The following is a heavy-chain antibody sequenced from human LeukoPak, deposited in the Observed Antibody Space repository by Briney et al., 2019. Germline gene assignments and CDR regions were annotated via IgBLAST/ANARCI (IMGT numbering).Heavy chain of an antibody. Sequence: APVKVSCKASGYTFTSYYMHWVRQAPGQGLEWMGIINPSGGSTSYAQKFQGRVTMTRDTSTSTVYMELSSLRSEDTAVYYCATIAVAGTWDFDYWGQGTLVTVSS. CDR1: GYTFTSYY. D-gene: IGHD6-19*01. V-gene: IGHV1-46*01. CDR2: INPSGGST. J-gene: IGHJ4*02. CDR3: ATIAVAGTWDFDY.